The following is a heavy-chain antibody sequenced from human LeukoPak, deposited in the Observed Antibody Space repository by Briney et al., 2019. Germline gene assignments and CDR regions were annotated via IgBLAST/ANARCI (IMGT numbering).Heavy chain of an antibody. J-gene: IGHJ4*02. CDR3: ARDLLGESYY. V-gene: IGHV3-30-3*01. CDR2: ISYDGSNK. CDR1: GFTFSSYA. Sequence: GGSLRLSCAGSGFTFSSYAMHWVRQAPGKGLEWVAVISYDGSNKYYADSVKGRFTISRDNSKNTLYLQMNSLRAEDTAVYYCARDLLGESYYWGQGTLVTVSS. D-gene: IGHD3-16*01.